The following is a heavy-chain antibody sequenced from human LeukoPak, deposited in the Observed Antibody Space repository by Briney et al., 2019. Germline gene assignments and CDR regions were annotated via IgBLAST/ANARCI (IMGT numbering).Heavy chain of an antibody. CDR1: GYSFTSYD. V-gene: IGHV1-8*01. Sequence: ASVKVSCKASGYSFTSYDINWVRQATGQGVEWIGYMNPNTGNTGYAQKFQGRVTLTRDTSISTAYMELSGLTSEDTALYYCATTLRNNPPWGQGTLVTVSS. CDR3: ATTLRNNPP. D-gene: IGHD1-14*01. J-gene: IGHJ5*02. CDR2: MNPNTGNT.